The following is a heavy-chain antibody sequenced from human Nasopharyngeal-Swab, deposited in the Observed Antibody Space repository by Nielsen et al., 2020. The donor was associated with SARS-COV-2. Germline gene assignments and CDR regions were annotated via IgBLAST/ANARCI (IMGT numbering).Heavy chain of an antibody. CDR2: IKQDGSEK. V-gene: IGHV3-7*01. D-gene: IGHD5-24*01. J-gene: IGHJ4*02. CDR1: GFTFSNNW. Sequence: GGSLRLSCAASGFTFSNNWMSWVRQAPGKGLEWVANIKQDGSEKFYVDSVKSRFTISRDSAKNSLYLQMNTLRVEDTAVYYCGRYGYNAALDYWGQGTLVTVSS. CDR3: GRYGYNAALDY.